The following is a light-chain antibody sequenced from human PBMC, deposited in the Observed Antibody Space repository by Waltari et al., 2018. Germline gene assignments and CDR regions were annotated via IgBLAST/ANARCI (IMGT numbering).Light chain of an antibody. J-gene: IGLJ7*01. V-gene: IGLV6-57*04. Sequence: NFMLTQPHSVSESPGKTVTISCTRNSGSIGSNYVQWYQQRPGSAPISVIYGNNQRPSGVPDRFSGSIDSSSNSASLTISGLKTEDEGDYCCQSYDSNNHVVFGGGTHLTVL. CDR3: QSYDSNNHVV. CDR2: GNN. CDR1: SGSIGSNY.